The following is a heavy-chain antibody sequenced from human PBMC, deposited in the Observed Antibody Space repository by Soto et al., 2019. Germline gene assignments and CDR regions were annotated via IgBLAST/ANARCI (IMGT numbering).Heavy chain of an antibody. CDR1: GYTFTSYY. V-gene: IGHV1-46*01. J-gene: IGHJ4*02. D-gene: IGHD3-22*01. CDR2: INPSGGST. Sequence: ASVKVSCKASGYTFTSYYMHWVRQAPGQGLEWMGIINPSGGSTSYAQKFQGRVTMTRDTSTSTVYMELSSLRSEDTAVDYCARDGPPLNLYDSSGYYYKYCDYWGQGTLVTVSS. CDR3: ARDGPPLNLYDSSGYYYKYCDY.